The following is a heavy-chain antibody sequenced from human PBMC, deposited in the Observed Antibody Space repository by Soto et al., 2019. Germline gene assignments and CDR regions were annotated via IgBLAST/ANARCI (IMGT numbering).Heavy chain of an antibody. D-gene: IGHD3-3*01. CDR2: TYYRSNWNF. Sequence: SQTLSLTCAISWGSVPSNTATWNWVRQSPSRGLEWLGRTYYRSNWNFDYALSVKSRITINPDTSKNQFSLQLNSLTPEDTAVYYCAGELDIHHGLGYWGPGTSVTVS. V-gene: IGHV6-1*01. CDR1: WGSVPSNTAT. J-gene: IGHJ4*02. CDR3: AGELDIHHGLGY.